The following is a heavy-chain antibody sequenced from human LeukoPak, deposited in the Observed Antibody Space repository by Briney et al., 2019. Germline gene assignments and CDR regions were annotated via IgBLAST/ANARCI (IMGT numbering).Heavy chain of an antibody. CDR1: GFTFSDYY. CDR3: TRDPLSYYYDSSGYGWFDP. D-gene: IGHD3-22*01. CDR2: ISSSGSTI. J-gene: IGHJ5*02. Sequence: PGGSLRLSCAASGFTFSDYYMSWIRQAPGKGLEWVSYISSSGSTIYYADSVKGRFTISRDNAKNSLYLQMNSLRAEDTAVYYCTRDPLSYYYDSSGYGWFDPWGQGTLVTVSS. V-gene: IGHV3-11*04.